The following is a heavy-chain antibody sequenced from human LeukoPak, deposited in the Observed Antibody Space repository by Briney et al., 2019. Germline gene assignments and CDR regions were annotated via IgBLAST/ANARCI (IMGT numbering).Heavy chain of an antibody. V-gene: IGHV3-48*03. J-gene: IGHJ4*02. CDR3: ARRYCSSTSCLLDY. Sequence: GGSLRLSCAASGFTFSSYDMHWVRQAPGKGLEWVSYISSTSGSTIYYADSVKGRFTISRDNAKNSLYLQMNSLRAEDTAVYYCARRYCSSTSCLLDYWGQGTLVTVSS. CDR2: ISSTSGSTI. CDR1: GFTFSSYD. D-gene: IGHD2-2*01.